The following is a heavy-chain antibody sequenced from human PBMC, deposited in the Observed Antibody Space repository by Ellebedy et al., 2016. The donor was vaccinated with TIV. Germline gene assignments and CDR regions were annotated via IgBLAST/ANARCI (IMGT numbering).Heavy chain of an antibody. CDR3: ASGEWLDAFDI. D-gene: IGHD6-19*01. CDR2: INHSGST. Sequence: SETLSLXXAVYGGSFSGYYWSWIRQPPGKGLEWIGEINHSGSTNYNPSLKSRVTISVDTSKNQFSLKLSSVTAADTAVYYCASGEWLDAFDIWGQGTMVTVSS. CDR1: GGSFSGYY. V-gene: IGHV4-34*01. J-gene: IGHJ3*02.